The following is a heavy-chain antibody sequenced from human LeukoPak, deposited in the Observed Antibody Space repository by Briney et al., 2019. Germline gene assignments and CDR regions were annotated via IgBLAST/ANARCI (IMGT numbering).Heavy chain of an antibody. CDR1: GFTFSSYA. J-gene: IGHJ4*02. Sequence: PGGSLRLSCAASGFTFSSYAMNWVRQAPGKGLEWVAVIWYDGSNRQYVDSVKGRFTISRDNSKNTLYLQMHSLRADDTAVYYCARDFGFSPSSGYSFDYWGQGTLVTVFS. V-gene: IGHV3-33*08. CDR2: IWYDGSNR. CDR3: ARDFGFSPSSGYSFDY. D-gene: IGHD3-22*01.